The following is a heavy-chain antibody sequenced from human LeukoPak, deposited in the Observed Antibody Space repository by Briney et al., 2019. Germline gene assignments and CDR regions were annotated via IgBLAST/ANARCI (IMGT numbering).Heavy chain of an antibody. CDR1: GFTFSSYI. CDR3: AKDLDRVITGTMDAFDI. D-gene: IGHD1-7*01. V-gene: IGHV3-23*01. CDR2: ITDGAGNT. Sequence: GGSLRLSCSASGFTFSSYIMSWVRQAPGKGLEWVSAITDGAGNTYYADSVRGRFTISRDNSKNTLFLQMNSLRAEDTAVYYCAKDLDRVITGTMDAFDIWGQGTMVIVSS. J-gene: IGHJ3*02.